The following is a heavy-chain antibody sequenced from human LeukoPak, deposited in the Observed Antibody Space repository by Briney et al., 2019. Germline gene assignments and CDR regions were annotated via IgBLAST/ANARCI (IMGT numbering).Heavy chain of an antibody. J-gene: IGHJ4*02. CDR1: GYTFTSYY. V-gene: IGHV1-46*01. Sequence: ASVKVSXKASGYTFTSYYMHWVRQAPGQGLEWMGIIYPSGGSTSYAQKFQGRVTMTRDTSTSTVYMELSSLRSEDTAVYYCAIGRSIAARSHPHDYWGQGTLVTVSS. CDR3: AIGRSIAARSHPHDY. CDR2: IYPSGGST. D-gene: IGHD6-6*01.